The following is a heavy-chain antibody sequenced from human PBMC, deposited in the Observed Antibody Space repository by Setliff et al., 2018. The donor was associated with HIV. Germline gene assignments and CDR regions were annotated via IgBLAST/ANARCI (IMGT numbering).Heavy chain of an antibody. V-gene: IGHV1-46*01. CDR1: GYTFTSYY. Sequence: ASVKVSCKASGYTFTSYYMQWVRQAPGQGLEWMGIINPGDRSTSYAQNFQGRVTVTRDTSTNTVYMELKRLTSEDTAVYYCARVHDYGDYGSRWFDPWGQGTMVTVSS. CDR3: ARVHDYGDYGSRWFDP. J-gene: IGHJ5*02. CDR2: INPGDRST. D-gene: IGHD4-17*01.